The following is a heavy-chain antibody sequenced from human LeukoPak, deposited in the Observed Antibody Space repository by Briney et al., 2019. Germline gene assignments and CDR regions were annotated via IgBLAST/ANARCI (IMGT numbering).Heavy chain of an antibody. J-gene: IGHJ4*02. Sequence: GRCLRLSWAPSAPTFTSYGTHSVRQDPGKGMEWVAVIWYDGSNKYYAASVKGRFTISRDNSKNTLYLQMNSLRAEDTAVYYCARDLGYCSSTSCYGIDYWGQGTLVTVSS. V-gene: IGHV3-33*01. CDR1: APTFTSYG. CDR2: IWYDGSNK. D-gene: IGHD2-2*01. CDR3: ARDLGYCSSTSCYGIDY.